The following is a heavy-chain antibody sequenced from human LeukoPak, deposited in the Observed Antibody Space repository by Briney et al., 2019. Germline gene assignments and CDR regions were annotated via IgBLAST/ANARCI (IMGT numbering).Heavy chain of an antibody. J-gene: IGHJ4*02. D-gene: IGHD2-2*01. V-gene: IGHV3-30*18. CDR2: ISYDGSNK. Sequence: GGSLRLSCAASGFTFSSYGMHWVRQAPGKGLEWVAVISYDGSNKYYADSVKGRFTISRDNSKNTLYLQMNSLRAEDTAVYYCAEINDRESRYCSSTSCYVPNDYWGQGTLVTVSS. CDR1: GFTFSSYG. CDR3: AEINDRESRYCSSTSCYVPNDY.